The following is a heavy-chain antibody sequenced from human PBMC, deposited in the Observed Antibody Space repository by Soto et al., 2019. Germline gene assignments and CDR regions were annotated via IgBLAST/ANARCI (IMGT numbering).Heavy chain of an antibody. V-gene: IGHV1-3*01. CDR2: INAGNRNT. CDR3: ARDVAVAGNINFVY. Sequence: PSVKVSCKASGYTFRNYAIHWVRQAPGQRPEWMGWINAGNRNTKYSQKFQDRVTITSDTSASTAYVELSSLRSEDTAVYYCARDVAVAGNINFVYCGQRTLVTVSS. CDR1: GYTFRNYA. J-gene: IGHJ4*02. D-gene: IGHD6-19*01.